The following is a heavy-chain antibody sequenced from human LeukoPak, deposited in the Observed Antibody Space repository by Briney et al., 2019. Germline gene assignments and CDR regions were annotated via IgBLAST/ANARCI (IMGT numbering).Heavy chain of an antibody. CDR3: AKDLLYYYDSSGSCDY. CDR2: ISGSGGST. V-gene: IGHV3-23*01. CDR1: GFTFSSYA. J-gene: IGHJ4*02. D-gene: IGHD3-22*01. Sequence: HPGASLRLSCAASGFTFSSYAMSWVRQAPGKGLEWVSAISGSGGSTYYADSVKGRFTISRDNSKNTLYLQMNSLRAEDTAVYYCAKDLLYYYDSSGSCDYWGQETLVTVSS.